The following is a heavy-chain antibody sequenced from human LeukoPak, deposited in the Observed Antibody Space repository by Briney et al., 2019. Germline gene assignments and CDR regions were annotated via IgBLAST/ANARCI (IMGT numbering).Heavy chain of an antibody. CDR2: ISGSSSYI. CDR1: GFTFSSYS. V-gene: IGHV3-21*01. CDR3: ARDLLYYYDSSATDY. J-gene: IGHJ4*02. Sequence: GGSLRLSCAASGFTFSSYSMNWVRQAPGKGLEWVSSISGSSSYIYYAGSVKGRFTISRDNAKNSLYLQMNSLRAEDTAVYYCARDLLYYYDSSATDYWGQGTLVTVSS. D-gene: IGHD3-22*01.